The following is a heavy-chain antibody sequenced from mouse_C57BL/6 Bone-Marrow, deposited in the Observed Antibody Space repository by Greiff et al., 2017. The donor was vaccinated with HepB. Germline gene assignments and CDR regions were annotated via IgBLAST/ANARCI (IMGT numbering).Heavy chain of an antibody. CDR2: IYPGDGDT. CDR1: GYAFSSSW. CDR3: ARSWGNFLFDY. Sequence: QVHVKQSGPEPVKPGASVKISCKASGYAFSSSWMNWVKQRPGKGLEWIGRIYPGDGDTNYNGKFKGKATLTADKSSSTAYMQLSSLTSEDSAVYFCARSWGNFLFDYWGQGTTLTVSS. V-gene: IGHV1-82*01. D-gene: IGHD2-1*01. J-gene: IGHJ2*01.